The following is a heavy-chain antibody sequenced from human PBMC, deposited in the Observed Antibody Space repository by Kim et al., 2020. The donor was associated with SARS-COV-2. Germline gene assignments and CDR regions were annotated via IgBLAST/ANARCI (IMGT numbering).Heavy chain of an antibody. Sequence: SETLSLTCTVSGGSVSSGSYFWNCNRQPPGQELEWIGDLSYSGSTNYNSSLKSRVTISQDTSKNQFSLTLTPVIAEDAAPYYCAGALRVGDTGYYFDSWGQGTLATVSS. CDR2: LSYSGST. CDR3: AGALRVGDTGYYFDS. D-gene: IGHD3-16*01. CDR1: GGSVSSGSYF. J-gene: IGHJ4*02. V-gene: IGHV4-61*01.